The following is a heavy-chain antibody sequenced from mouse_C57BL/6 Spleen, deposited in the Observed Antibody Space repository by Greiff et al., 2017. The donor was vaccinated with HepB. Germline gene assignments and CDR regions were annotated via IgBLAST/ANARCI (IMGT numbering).Heavy chain of an antibody. J-gene: IGHJ2*01. CDR2: IDPSDSYT. Sequence: QVQLQQPGAELVMPGASVKLSCKASGYTFTSYWMHWVKQRPGQGLEWIGEIDPSDSYTNYNQKFKGKSTLTVDKSSSTAYMQLSSLTSEDSAVYYCARRHYGSSNYFDYWGQGTTLTVSS. V-gene: IGHV1-69*01. D-gene: IGHD1-1*01. CDR1: GYTFTSYW. CDR3: ARRHYGSSNYFDY.